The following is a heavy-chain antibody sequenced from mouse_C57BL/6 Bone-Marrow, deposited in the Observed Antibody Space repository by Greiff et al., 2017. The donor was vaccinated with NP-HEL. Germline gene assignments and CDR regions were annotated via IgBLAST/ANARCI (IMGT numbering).Heavy chain of an antibody. Sequence: VQLQQSGAELVRPGTSVKVSCKASGYAFTNYLIEWVKQRPGQGLEWIGVINPGGGGTNYNEKFKGKATLTADKSSSTAYMQLSSLTSEDSAVYFCARSYDGYYTWFAYWGQGTLVTVSA. D-gene: IGHD2-3*01. CDR3: ARSYDGYYTWFAY. J-gene: IGHJ3*01. V-gene: IGHV1-54*01. CDR1: GYAFTNYL. CDR2: INPGGGGT.